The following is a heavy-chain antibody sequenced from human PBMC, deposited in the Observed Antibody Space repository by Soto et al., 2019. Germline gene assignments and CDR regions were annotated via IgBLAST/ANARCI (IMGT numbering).Heavy chain of an antibody. CDR3: ARDVLPNYDILTGYYNGWFDP. CDR2: IIPILGIA. D-gene: IGHD3-9*01. Sequence: SVKVSCKASGGTFSSYTISWVRQAPGQGLEWMGRIIPILGIANYAQKFQGRVTITADKSTSIAYMELSSLRSEDTAVYYCARDVLPNYDILTGYYNGWFDPWGQGTLVTVSS. V-gene: IGHV1-69*04. CDR1: GGTFSSYT. J-gene: IGHJ5*02.